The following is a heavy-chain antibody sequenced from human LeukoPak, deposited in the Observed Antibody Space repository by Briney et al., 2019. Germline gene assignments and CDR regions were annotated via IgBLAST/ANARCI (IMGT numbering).Heavy chain of an antibody. V-gene: IGHV3-33*01. CDR3: ARERLESCNDCSCPDALDI. Sequence: GGSLRLSCAASGFSFSSYLMHWVRQAPGKGLEWVALIGFDVSKIYYADSVKGRFTISRDNSKNTLYLQMNSLRDEDTAVYFCARERLESCNDCSCPDALDIWGQGTMVTISS. D-gene: IGHD2-15*01. CDR2: IGFDVSKI. J-gene: IGHJ3*02. CDR1: GFSFSSYL.